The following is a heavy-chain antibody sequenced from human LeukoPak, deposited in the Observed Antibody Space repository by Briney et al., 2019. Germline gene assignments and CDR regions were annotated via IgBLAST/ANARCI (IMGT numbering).Heavy chain of an antibody. J-gene: IGHJ4*02. CDR2: IYHSGST. CDR3: ARRHSSSWYSY. Sequence: SETLSLTCTVSGYSISSGYYWGWIRQPPGKGLEWIGSIYHSGSTNYNPSLKSRVTISVDTSKNQFSLKLSSVTAADTAVYYCARRHSSSWYSYWGQGTLVTVSS. D-gene: IGHD6-13*01. CDR1: GYSISSGYY. V-gene: IGHV4-38-2*02.